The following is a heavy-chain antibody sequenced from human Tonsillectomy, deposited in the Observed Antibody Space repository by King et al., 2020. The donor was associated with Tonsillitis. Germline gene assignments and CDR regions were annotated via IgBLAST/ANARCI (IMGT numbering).Heavy chain of an antibody. J-gene: IGHJ4*02. V-gene: IGHV4-59*08. Sequence: QLQESGPGLVKPSETLSLTCTVSGGSISSYYWSWIRQPPGKGLEWIGYIYYSGSTNYNPSLKSRVTISVDTSKNQFSLKLSSVTAADTAVYYCARRGAEYGSGSYYLYYFDYWGQGTLVTVSS. CDR3: ARRGAEYGSGSYYLYYFDY. CDR2: IYYSGST. D-gene: IGHD3-10*01. CDR1: GGSISSYY.